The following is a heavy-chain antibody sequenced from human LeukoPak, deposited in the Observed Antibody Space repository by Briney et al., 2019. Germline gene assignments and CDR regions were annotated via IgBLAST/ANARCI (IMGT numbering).Heavy chain of an antibody. CDR2: INDSGTT. CDR1: GGSFSGYY. D-gene: IGHD3-10*01. Sequence: SETLSLTCTVSGGSFSGYYWTWVRQAPGKGLEWIGEINDSGTTNYNASLNNRVTISVDPSKSELSLKMTSLTAADTAVFYCARALMTLVRGVPRTTWFDPWGQGTLVTVSS. J-gene: IGHJ5*02. V-gene: IGHV4-34*01. CDR3: ARALMTLVRGVPRTTWFDP.